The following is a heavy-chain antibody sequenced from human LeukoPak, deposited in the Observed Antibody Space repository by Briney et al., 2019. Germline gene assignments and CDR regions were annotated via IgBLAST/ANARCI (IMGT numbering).Heavy chain of an antibody. J-gene: IGHJ4*02. CDR3: ARMGTYHCSSTSCAYFDY. CDR1: GFTFSSYS. Sequence: GGSLRLSCAASGFTFSSYSMNWVRQAPGKGLEWVSSISSSSSYIYYADSVKGRFTISRDNAKNSLYLQMNSLRAEDTAVYYCARMGTYHCSSTSCAYFDYWGQGTLVTVSS. V-gene: IGHV3-21*01. D-gene: IGHD2-2*01. CDR2: ISSSSSYI.